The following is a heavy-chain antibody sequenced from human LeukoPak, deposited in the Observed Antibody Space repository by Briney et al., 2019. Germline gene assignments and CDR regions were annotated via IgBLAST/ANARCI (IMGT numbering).Heavy chain of an antibody. V-gene: IGHV1-18*01. Sequence: ASVKVSCKASGYTFTSYGISWVRQAPGQGLEWMGWISAYNGNTNYAQKLQGRVTMTTDTSTSTAYMELRSLRSDDTAVYYCARVQWFGEPRGNWFDPWVQGTLVTVSS. D-gene: IGHD3-10*01. CDR2: ISAYNGNT. J-gene: IGHJ5*02. CDR1: GYTFTSYG. CDR3: ARVQWFGEPRGNWFDP.